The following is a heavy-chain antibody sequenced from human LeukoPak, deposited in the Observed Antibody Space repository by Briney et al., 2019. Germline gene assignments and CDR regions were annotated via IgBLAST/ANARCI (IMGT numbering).Heavy chain of an antibody. CDR2: ISNDGSIK. V-gene: IGHV3-30*18. CDR3: AKVSGYTSGWYVDFDC. CDR1: GFTFSNYG. D-gene: IGHD6-19*01. Sequence: GGSLRLSCAASGFTFSNYGMHWVRQAPGKGLEWVTVISNDGSIKYYVDSVEGRFTISRDNSKNTLYLQMSSLRAEDTAVYYCAKVSGYTSGWYVDFDCWGQGSLVTVSS. J-gene: IGHJ4*02.